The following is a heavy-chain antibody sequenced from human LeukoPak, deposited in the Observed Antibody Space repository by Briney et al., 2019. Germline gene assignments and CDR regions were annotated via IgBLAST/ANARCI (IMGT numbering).Heavy chain of an antibody. D-gene: IGHD3-10*01. J-gene: IGHJ4*02. Sequence: GGSLRLSCAASGFTFSSYSMNWIRQAPGKGLEWVSSISSSSSYIYYADSVKGRFTISRDNAKNSLYLQMNSLRAEDTAVYYCARDRGEGSGSYYNLHVFDYWGQGTLVTVSS. CDR3: ARDRGEGSGSYYNLHVFDY. CDR1: GFTFSSYS. CDR2: ISSSSSYI. V-gene: IGHV3-21*01.